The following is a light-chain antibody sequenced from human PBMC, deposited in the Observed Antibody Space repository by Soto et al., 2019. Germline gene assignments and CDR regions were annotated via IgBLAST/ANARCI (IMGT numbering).Light chain of an antibody. CDR2: YNN. Sequence: QSVLTQPPSASGTPGQRVTISCSGSSSNIGSNTVNWYQHLPGTAPKLLIYYNNQRPSGVPDRFSGSKSGTSASLAISGLQSEDESDYYCAAWGDTLKRYVFGTGTKVTVL. V-gene: IGLV1-44*01. CDR1: SSNIGSNT. CDR3: AAWGDTLKRYV. J-gene: IGLJ1*01.